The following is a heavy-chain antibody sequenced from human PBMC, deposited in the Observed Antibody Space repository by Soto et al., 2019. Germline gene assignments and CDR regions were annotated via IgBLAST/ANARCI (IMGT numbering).Heavy chain of an antibody. Sequence: EVQLVESGGGLVKPGGSLRLSCAASGFTFNSYSMNWVRQAPGMGLEWVSSISHSSHYIYYADSMKGRFTISRDNAKNSLYLQMNSLRAEDTAVYYCAREEMYSSSWYPDYWGQGTLVTVSS. V-gene: IGHV3-21*01. CDR3: AREEMYSSSWYPDY. J-gene: IGHJ4*02. CDR2: ISHSSHYI. D-gene: IGHD6-13*01. CDR1: GFTFNSYS.